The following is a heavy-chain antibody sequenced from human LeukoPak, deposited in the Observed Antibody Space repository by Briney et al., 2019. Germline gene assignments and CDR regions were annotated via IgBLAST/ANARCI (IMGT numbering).Heavy chain of an antibody. V-gene: IGHV4-59*01. CDR1: GFTFSSYG. J-gene: IGHJ5*02. Sequence: PGRSLRLSCVGSGFTFSSYGMHWIRQPPGKGLEWIGYISYSGSTNFNPSLKSRVTISVDTSKNQFSLKLSSVTAADTAVYYCAREGTAGTNLNWFDPWGQGTLVTVSS. D-gene: IGHD1-1*01. CDR3: AREGTAGTNLNWFDP. CDR2: ISYSGST.